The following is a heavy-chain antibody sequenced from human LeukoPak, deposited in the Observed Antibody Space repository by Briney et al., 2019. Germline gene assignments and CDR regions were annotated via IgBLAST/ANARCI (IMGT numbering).Heavy chain of an antibody. CDR3: ARDYYYESSGSVY. J-gene: IGHJ4*02. CDR1: GFTFSSYW. V-gene: IGHV3-7*05. CDR2: IKQDESEK. D-gene: IGHD3-22*01. Sequence: GGSLRLSCAASGFTFSSYWMSWVRQAPGKGLEWVANIKQDESEKYYVDSVKGRFTISRDNAKNSLYLQMNSLRAEDTAVYYCARDYYYESSGSVYWGQGTQVTVSS.